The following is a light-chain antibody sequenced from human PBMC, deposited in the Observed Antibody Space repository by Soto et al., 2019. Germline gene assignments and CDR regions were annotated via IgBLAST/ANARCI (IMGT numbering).Light chain of an antibody. CDR1: QSVSSNY. CDR2: GAS. J-gene: IGKJ2*01. V-gene: IGKV3-20*01. Sequence: EIVMTQSPATLSVSPGERATLSCRASQSVSSNYLAWYQQTPGQAPRLLIYGASSRATGIPDRFSGSGSGTDFTLTISRLEPEDFAVYYCQQYGSSPRTFGQGTKLEIK. CDR3: QQYGSSPRT.